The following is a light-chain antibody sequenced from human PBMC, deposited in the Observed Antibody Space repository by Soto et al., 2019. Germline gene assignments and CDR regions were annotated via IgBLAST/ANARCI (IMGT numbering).Light chain of an antibody. J-gene: IGKJ1*01. V-gene: IGKV3-15*01. Sequence: EILLTQSPATLSVSPGETATLSCRASQNVLSDLAWYQQKPGQAPRLLVYGATTRATDAPAKFRGSGSGTEFSLTISSLQSEDYGTYYCQQYRSWPRTFGQGSKLEI. CDR1: QNVLSD. CDR3: QQYRSWPRT. CDR2: GAT.